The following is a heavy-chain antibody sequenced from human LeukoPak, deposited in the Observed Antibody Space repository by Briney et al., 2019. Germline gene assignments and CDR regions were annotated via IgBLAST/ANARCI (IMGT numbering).Heavy chain of an antibody. V-gene: IGHV3-21*01. CDR2: ISTNSSHI. CDR1: GFIFRTYM. Sequence: GGSLRLSCTASGFIFRTYMMNWVRQAPGKGLEWVSSISTNSSHIYYADSLKGRFTVSRDNGKNSLYLQMNNLRAEDMAVYYCARDDNWNDKPFDLWGPGTLVTVSS. CDR3: ARDDNWNDKPFDL. D-gene: IGHD1-20*01. J-gene: IGHJ4*02.